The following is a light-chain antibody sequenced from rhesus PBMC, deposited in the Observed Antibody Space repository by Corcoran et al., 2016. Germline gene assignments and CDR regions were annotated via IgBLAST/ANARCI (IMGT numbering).Light chain of an antibody. CDR1: QSVASY. CDR3: QQSSKSWT. Sequence: ETVVTQSPATLSLSPGERATLSCRASQSVASYLAWYQQKPGQAPRLLIYGASTRATGIPERFSGSGSATDFTLTISSLEPEDVGVYYCQQSSKSWTFGQGTKVEIK. V-gene: IGKV3-24*04. CDR2: GAS. J-gene: IGKJ1*01.